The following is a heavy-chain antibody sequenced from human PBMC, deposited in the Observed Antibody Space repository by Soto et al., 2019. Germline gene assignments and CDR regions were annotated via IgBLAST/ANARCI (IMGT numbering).Heavy chain of an antibody. Sequence: QVQLQQWGAGLLKPSETLSLTCAVYGGSFSGYYWSCIRQPPGKGLEWIGEINHSGSTNYNPSLKSRVTISVDTSKNQFSLKLSSVTAADTAVYYCARGQARTRLAYWGQGTLVTVSS. CDR2: INHSGST. CDR1: GGSFSGYY. J-gene: IGHJ4*02. CDR3: ARGQARTRLAY. V-gene: IGHV4-34*01.